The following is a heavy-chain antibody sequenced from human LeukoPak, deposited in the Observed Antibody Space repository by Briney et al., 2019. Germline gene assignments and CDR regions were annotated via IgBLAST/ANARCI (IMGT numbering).Heavy chain of an antibody. D-gene: IGHD6-19*01. J-gene: IGHJ4*02. Sequence: PGGSLRLSCAASGFTFSSCAMNWVRQPPGKGLEGVSTISVSGSSNYYAGSVKGRFTISSDSSKNTQYLQMNSLGADDTAGYYCAGACYSSGWHSDIWGQGTLVTVSS. CDR3: AGACYSSGWHSDI. CDR1: GFTFSSCA. CDR2: ISVSGSSN. V-gene: IGHV3-23*01.